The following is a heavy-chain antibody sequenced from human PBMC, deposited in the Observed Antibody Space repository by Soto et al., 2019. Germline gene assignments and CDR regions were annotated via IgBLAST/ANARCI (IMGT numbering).Heavy chain of an antibody. CDR3: ARGCDSTSSTPLDY. CDR1: GYTFTGYY. Sequence: ASVKVSCKASGYTFTGYYMHWVRQAPGQGLEWMGWINPNSGGTNYAQKFQGWVTMTRDTSISTAYMELSRLRSDDTAVYYCARGCDSTSSTPLDYWGQGTLVTVSS. D-gene: IGHD2-2*01. J-gene: IGHJ4*02. V-gene: IGHV1-2*04. CDR2: INPNSGGT.